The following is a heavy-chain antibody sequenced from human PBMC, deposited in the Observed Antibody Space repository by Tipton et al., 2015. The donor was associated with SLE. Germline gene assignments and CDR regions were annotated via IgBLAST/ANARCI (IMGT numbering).Heavy chain of an antibody. J-gene: IGHJ4*02. V-gene: IGHV3-21*03. Sequence: SLRLSCAASGFTFSSYSMSWVRQAPGKGPEWVSSISSSSSYIYYADSVKGRFTISRDNAKNSLYLQMNSLRAEDTAVYYCATDVHCSSSPCQDSWGQGTLVPVSS. CDR2: ISSSSSYI. CDR1: GFTFSSYS. D-gene: IGHD2-2*01. CDR3: ATDVHCSSSPCQDS.